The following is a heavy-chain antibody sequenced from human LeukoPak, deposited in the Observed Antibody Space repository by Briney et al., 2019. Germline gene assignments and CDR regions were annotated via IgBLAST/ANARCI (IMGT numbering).Heavy chain of an antibody. CDR2: ISSSSSYI. V-gene: IGHV3-21*01. CDR3: ARDLVVPAAPGLYYYYMDV. D-gene: IGHD2-2*01. J-gene: IGHJ6*03. CDR1: GFTFSSYS. Sequence: GGSLRLSCAASGFTFSSYSMNWVRQAPGKGLEWVSSISSSSSYIYYADSVKGRFTISRDNAKNSLYLQMNSLRAEDTAVYYCARDLVVPAAPGLYYYYMDVWGKGATVTVSS.